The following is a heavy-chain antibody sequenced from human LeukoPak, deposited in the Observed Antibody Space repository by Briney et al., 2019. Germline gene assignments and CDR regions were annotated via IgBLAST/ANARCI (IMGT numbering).Heavy chain of an antibody. CDR1: GYTFTSYD. D-gene: IGHD3/OR15-3a*01. V-gene: IGHV1-8*01. CDR3: ARPVTYNDVWSGYPPFDY. Sequence: ASVKVSCKASGYTFTSYDINWVRQATGQGLEWMGWMNPNSGNTGYAQKYQGRVTMTRNTSISTAYMELSSLGPEDTAVYYCARPVTYNDVWSGYPPFDYWGQGTLITVSS. CDR2: MNPNSGNT. J-gene: IGHJ4*02.